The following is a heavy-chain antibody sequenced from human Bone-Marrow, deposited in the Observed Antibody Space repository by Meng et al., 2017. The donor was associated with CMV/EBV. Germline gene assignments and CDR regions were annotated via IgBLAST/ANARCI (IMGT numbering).Heavy chain of an antibody. D-gene: IGHD2-21*01. V-gene: IGHV3-48*04. CDR3: ARVEVRGMDV. Sequence: GGSLRLSCAASGFTFSSYSMNWVRQAPGKGLEWVSYISSSGSTIYYADSVKGRFTISRDNAKNSLYLQMNSLRAEDTAVYYCARVEVRGMDVWGQGTTVTVSS. CDR1: GFTFSSYS. J-gene: IGHJ6*02. CDR2: ISSSGSTI.